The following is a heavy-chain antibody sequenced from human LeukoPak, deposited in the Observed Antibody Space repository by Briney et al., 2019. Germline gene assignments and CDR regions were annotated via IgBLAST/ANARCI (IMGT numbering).Heavy chain of an antibody. J-gene: IGHJ6*03. CDR2: IKQGGSEK. CDR3: ARVKQQLVRLLGRDTTYYYYYYLDV. D-gene: IGHD6-13*01. CDR1: GFTFSNYW. V-gene: IGHV3-7*01. Sequence: GGSLRLSCTTSGFTFSNYWMSWVRQAQGKGLEWVANIKQGGSEKHYVDSVKGRFTISRDNAKNSLFLQMNSLRAEDTAVYYCARVKQQLVRLLGRDTTYYYYYYLDVWGKGTTVTVSS.